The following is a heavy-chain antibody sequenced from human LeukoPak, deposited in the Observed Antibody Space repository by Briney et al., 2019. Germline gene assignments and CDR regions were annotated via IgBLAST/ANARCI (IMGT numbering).Heavy chain of an antibody. V-gene: IGHV4-59*12. CDR2: IYYSGST. CDR3: ARASSGYVVYYYGMDV. CDR1: GGSISSYY. Sequence: PSETLSLTCTVSGGSISSYYWSWIRQPPGKGLEWIGYIYYSGSTNYNPSLKSRVTISVDTSKNQFSLKLSSVTAADTAVYYCARASSGYVVYYYGMDVWGQGTTVTVSS. J-gene: IGHJ6*02. D-gene: IGHD6-19*01.